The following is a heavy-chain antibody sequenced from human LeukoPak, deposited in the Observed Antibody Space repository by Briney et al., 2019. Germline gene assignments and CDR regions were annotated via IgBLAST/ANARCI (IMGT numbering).Heavy chain of an antibody. J-gene: IGHJ4*02. D-gene: IGHD1-1*01. CDR3: ARAGVEVRRALFDY. V-gene: IGHV4-4*02. CDR2: IYHSGST. CDR1: GGSISSSNW. Sequence: SGTLSLTCAVSGGSISSSNWWSWVRQPPGKGLEWIGEIYHSGSTNYNPSLKSRVTISVDKSKNQFSLKLSSVTAADTAVYYCARAGVEVRRALFDYWGQGTLVTVSS.